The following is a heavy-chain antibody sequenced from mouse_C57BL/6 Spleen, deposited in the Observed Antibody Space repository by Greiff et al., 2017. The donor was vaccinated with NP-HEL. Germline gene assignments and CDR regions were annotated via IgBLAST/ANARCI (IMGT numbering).Heavy chain of an antibody. CDR3: ARQGNYGFAY. J-gene: IGHJ3*01. D-gene: IGHD2-1*01. V-gene: IGHV1-66*01. CDR1: GYSFTSYY. Sequence: QVQLKESGPELVKPGASVKISCKASGYSFTSYYIHWVKQRPGQGLEWIGWIYPGSGNTKYNEKFKGKATLTADTSSSTAYMQLSSLTSEDSAVYYCARQGNYGFAYWGQGTLVTVSA. CDR2: IYPGSGNT.